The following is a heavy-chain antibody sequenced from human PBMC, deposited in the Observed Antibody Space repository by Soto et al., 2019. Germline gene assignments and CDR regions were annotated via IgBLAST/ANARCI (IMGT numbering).Heavy chain of an antibody. CDR2: ISAFNGNT. D-gene: IGHD3-16*01. Sequence: ASVKVSCKASGFRFSDYGFNWLRRAPGQGLEWMGWISAFNGNTETAQGLQDRVTMTTDSSTTTAHMDLTNLTTDDTAIYYCARSYDLADAFDVWGQGTMVTVSS. V-gene: IGHV1-18*01. J-gene: IGHJ3*01. CDR3: ARSYDLADAFDV. CDR1: GFRFSDYG.